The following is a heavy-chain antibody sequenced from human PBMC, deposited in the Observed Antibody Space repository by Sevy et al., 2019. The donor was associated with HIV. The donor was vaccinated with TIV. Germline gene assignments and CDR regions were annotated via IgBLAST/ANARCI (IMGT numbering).Heavy chain of an antibody. CDR2: ISSNGGST. J-gene: IGHJ6*02. CDR1: GFTFSSYA. D-gene: IGHD2-15*01. V-gene: IGHV3-64D*06. CDR3: VKDMSCRGGSCYPPGVYYYYGMDV. Sequence: GGSLRLSCSASGFTFSSYAMHWVRQAPGKGLEYVSAISSNGGSTYYADSVKGRFTISRDNSKNTLYLQMSSLRAEDTAVYYCVKDMSCRGGSCYPPGVYYYYGMDVWGQGTTVTVSS.